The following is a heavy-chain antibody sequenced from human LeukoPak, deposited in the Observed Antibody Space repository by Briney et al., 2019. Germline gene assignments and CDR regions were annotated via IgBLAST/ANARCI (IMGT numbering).Heavy chain of an antibody. CDR2: ISWNSGSI. J-gene: IGHJ5*02. D-gene: IGHD1-7*01. CDR1: GFTFSSYS. V-gene: IGHV3-48*04. Sequence: GGSLRLSCAASGFTFSSYSMNWVRQAPGKGLEWISGISWNSGSIGYADSVKGRFTISRDNSKNTLYLQMNSLRAEDTAVYYCAKEPGGLELIAWGQGTLVTVSS. CDR3: AKEPGGLELIA.